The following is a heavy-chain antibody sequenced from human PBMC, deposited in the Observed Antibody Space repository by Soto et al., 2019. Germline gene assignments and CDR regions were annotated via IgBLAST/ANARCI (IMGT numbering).Heavy chain of an antibody. CDR2: VRGSGGAT. Sequence: GGSLRLSCAASGVTFSIYAMTWVRQAPGKGLEWVSAVRGSGGATDYADSVKGRFTISRDNSKNTVYLQMSSLRAEDTAVYYCAKVDWSSFSFDDWGQGILVTVSS. J-gene: IGHJ4*02. CDR3: AKVDWSSFSFDD. V-gene: IGHV3-23*01. CDR1: GVTFSIYA. D-gene: IGHD1-1*01.